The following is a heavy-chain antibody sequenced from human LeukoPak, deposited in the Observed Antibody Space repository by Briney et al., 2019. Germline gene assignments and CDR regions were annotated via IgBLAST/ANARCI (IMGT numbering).Heavy chain of an antibody. Sequence: GSLRLSCAASGFTFSSYSMNWVRQPPGKGLEWIGEIYHSESTNYNPSLKSRVTISVDKSKNQFSLKLSSVTAADTAVYYCASGYSYGFNWFDPWGQGTLVTVSS. D-gene: IGHD5-18*01. CDR1: GFTFSSYSM. J-gene: IGHJ5*02. CDR3: ASGYSYGFNWFDP. V-gene: IGHV4-4*02. CDR2: IYHSEST.